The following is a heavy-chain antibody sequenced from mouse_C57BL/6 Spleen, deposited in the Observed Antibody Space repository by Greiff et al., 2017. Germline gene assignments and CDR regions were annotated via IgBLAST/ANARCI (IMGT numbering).Heavy chain of an antibody. Sequence: DVQLQESGPGLVKPSQSLSLTCSVTGYSITSGYYWNWIRQFPGNKLEWMGYISYDGSNNYNPSLKNPISITRDTSKNQFFLKLNSVTTEDTATYYCARDGDYDASWFAYWGQGTLVTVSA. CDR1: GYSITSGYY. CDR2: ISYDGSN. D-gene: IGHD2-4*01. J-gene: IGHJ3*01. V-gene: IGHV3-6*01. CDR3: ARDGDYDASWFAY.